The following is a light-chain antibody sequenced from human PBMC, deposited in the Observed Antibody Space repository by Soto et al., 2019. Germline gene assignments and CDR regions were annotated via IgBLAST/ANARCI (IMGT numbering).Light chain of an antibody. V-gene: IGKV1-5*01. CDR1: QSIGDS. J-gene: IGKJ1*01. Sequence: DIQMTQSPSTLSASVGDRVTITCRASQSIGDSLAWYQQKPGKAPYLLISDVSSLERGVPSRFSGSGSGTEFTLPISSMQPYDFATLYCQKYKGYSRTCGQGTKVEI. CDR3: QKYKGYSRT. CDR2: DVS.